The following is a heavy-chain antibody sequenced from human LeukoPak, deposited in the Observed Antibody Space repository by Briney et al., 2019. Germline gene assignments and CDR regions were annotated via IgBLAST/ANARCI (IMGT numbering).Heavy chain of an antibody. Sequence: GASVKVSCKASGYTFTGYYMHWVRQAPGQGLERMGRINPNSGGTNYAQKFQGRVTITRDTSISTAYMELSRLRSDDTAVYYCARDKSGTPFDPWGQGTLVTVSS. J-gene: IGHJ5*02. CDR3: ARDKSGTPFDP. CDR2: INPNSGGT. D-gene: IGHD1-14*01. V-gene: IGHV1-2*06. CDR1: GYTFTGYY.